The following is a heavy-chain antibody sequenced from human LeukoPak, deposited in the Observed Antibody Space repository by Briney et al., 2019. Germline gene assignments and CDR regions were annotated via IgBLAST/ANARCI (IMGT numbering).Heavy chain of an antibody. Sequence: GGSLTLSCAASGFTFSNYRMSWVRQAPGKGLEWVANINQDGSEIYYVDSVKGRFTISRDNAKNSLYLQMSSLKDEDTAVYYCVRDGVDTIPFDLSGQGTLVTVSS. CDR2: INQDGSEI. CDR3: VRDGVDTIPFDL. CDR1: GFTFSNYR. V-gene: IGHV3-7*01. J-gene: IGHJ4*01. D-gene: IGHD3-3*01.